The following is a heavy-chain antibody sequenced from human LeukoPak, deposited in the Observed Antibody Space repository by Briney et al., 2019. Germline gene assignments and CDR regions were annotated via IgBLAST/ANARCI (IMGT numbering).Heavy chain of an antibody. J-gene: IGHJ5*02. CDR3: ARGRFPNWFDP. Sequence: GESLRISCKGSGYSFTTYWIGWVRQMPGKGLEWVGIIYPGDSETRYSPSFQGQVTISADKSISTAYLQWSSLKASDTAMYYCARGRFPNWFDPWGQGTLVTVSS. CDR1: GYSFTTYW. CDR2: IYPGDSET. D-gene: IGHD3-3*01. V-gene: IGHV5-51*01.